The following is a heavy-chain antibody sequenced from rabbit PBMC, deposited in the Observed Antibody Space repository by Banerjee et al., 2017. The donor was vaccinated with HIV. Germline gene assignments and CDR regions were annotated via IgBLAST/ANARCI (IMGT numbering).Heavy chain of an antibody. CDR3: ARDFPGSYAYNL. Sequence: QSLEESGGDLVKPGASLTLTCTASGFSFSSSYYMCWVRQAPGKGPEWIACIYNGDGSTYYASWAKGRFTISKTSSTTVTLQMTSLTAADTATYFCARDFPGSYAYNLWGPGTLVTVS. CDR1: GFSFSSSYY. D-gene: IGHD6-1*01. CDR2: IYNGDGST. J-gene: IGHJ4*01. V-gene: IGHV1S40*01.